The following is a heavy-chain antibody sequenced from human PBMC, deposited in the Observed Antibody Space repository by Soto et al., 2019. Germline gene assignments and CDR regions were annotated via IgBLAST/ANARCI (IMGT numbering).Heavy chain of an antibody. V-gene: IGHV4-34*01. CDR3: ARWAIY. J-gene: IGHJ4*02. CDR1: CGSFSGYY. CDR2: MNRSGGI. Sequence: SLTCDVYCGSFSGYYWTWIRQPPGKGLEWIGEMNRSGGINYNPSLKSRVTISVDTSKNQFSLKLTSVTAADTAVYYCARWAIYWGQGTLVTVSS.